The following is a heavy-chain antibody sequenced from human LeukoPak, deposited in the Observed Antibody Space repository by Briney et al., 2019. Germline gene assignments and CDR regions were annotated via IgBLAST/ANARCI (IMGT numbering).Heavy chain of an antibody. D-gene: IGHD2-15*01. CDR3: AKPRDIDSWAFDV. Sequence: PGGSLRLSCAASEFTFNNHDMHWVRQAPGKGLEWVAAISYDGRNKYYADSVKGRFTISRDNSKNTLNLQMNSPRTEDTAVFYCAKPRDIDSWAFDVWGQGTMVTVSS. CDR1: EFTFNNHD. V-gene: IGHV3-30*18. J-gene: IGHJ3*01. CDR2: ISYDGRNK.